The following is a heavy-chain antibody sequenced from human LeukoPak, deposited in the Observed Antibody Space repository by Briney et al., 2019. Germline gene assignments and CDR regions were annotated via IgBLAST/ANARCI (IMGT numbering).Heavy chain of an antibody. Sequence: PSETLSLTCTVSGGSISSGDYYWSWIRQPPGKGLEWIGYIYYSGSTYYNPSLKSRVTISVDTSKNQFSLKLSSVTAADTAVYYCARGVRGPRDYYFDYWGQGTLVTVSS. V-gene: IGHV4-30-4*01. CDR2: IYYSGST. D-gene: IGHD3-10*01. CDR1: GGSISSGDYY. J-gene: IGHJ4*02. CDR3: ARGVRGPRDYYFDY.